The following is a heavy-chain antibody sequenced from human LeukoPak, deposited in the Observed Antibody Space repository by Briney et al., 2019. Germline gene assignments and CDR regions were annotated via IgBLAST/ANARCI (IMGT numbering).Heavy chain of an antibody. J-gene: IGHJ6*02. CDR1: GFTFSDSA. Sequence: GGSLRLSCAASGFTFSDSATNWVRQASGKGLEWVGHMRNRAQNYATTYAASVKGRFTISRDESKNTAYLQMNSLDSEDTAVYYCTKDHYYAIDVWGQGTTVTVSS. CDR3: TKDHYYAIDV. V-gene: IGHV3-73*01. CDR2: MRNRAQNYAT.